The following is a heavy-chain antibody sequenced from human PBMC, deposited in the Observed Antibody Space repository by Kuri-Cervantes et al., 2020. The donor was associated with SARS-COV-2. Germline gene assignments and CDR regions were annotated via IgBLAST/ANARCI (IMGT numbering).Heavy chain of an antibody. CDR2: ISSSSSYI. CDR3: ARDPAPTDSSGYYYGARAFDI. D-gene: IGHD3-22*01. Sequence: GESLKISCAASGFTFSSYGMHWVRQAPGKGLEWVSSISSSSSYIYYADSVKGRFTISRDNAKNSLYLQMNSLRAEDTAVYYCARDPAPTDSSGYYYGARAFDIWGQGTMVTVSS. V-gene: IGHV3-21*01. J-gene: IGHJ3*02. CDR1: GFTFSSYG.